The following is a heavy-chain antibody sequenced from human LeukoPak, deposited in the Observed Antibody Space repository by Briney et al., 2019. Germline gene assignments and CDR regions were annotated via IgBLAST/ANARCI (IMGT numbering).Heavy chain of an antibody. J-gene: IGHJ4*02. D-gene: IGHD2-8*01. CDR3: ASGRSRDIVLMVYAALDY. CDR1: GGTFISYA. Sequence: SVKVSCKASGGTFISYAISWVRQAPGQGLEWMGGIIPIFGTANYAQKLQGRVTITTDESTSTAYMELSSLRSEDTAVYCCASGRSRDIVLMVYAALDYWGQGTLVTVSS. V-gene: IGHV1-69*05. CDR2: IIPIFGTA.